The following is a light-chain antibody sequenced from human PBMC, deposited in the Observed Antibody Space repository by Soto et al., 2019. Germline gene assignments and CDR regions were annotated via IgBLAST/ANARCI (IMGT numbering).Light chain of an antibody. Sequence: EIVLTQSPATLSLSPGERASLSCRASQSVSNYLAWYQQKPGQAPRLLIYDASNRATGIPARFSGSWSGTDFTLTISSLEPEDFAVYYCQQRSRWPITFGQGTRLEIK. V-gene: IGKV3-11*01. J-gene: IGKJ5*01. CDR3: QQRSRWPIT. CDR1: QSVSNY. CDR2: DAS.